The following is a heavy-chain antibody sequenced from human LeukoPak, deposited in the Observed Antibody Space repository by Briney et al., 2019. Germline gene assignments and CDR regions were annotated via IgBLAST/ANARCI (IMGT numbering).Heavy chain of an antibody. J-gene: IGHJ4*02. Sequence: PPETLSLTCAVYGGSFSGYYWSWIRQPPGKGLEWIGEINHSGSTNYNPSLKSRVTISVDTSKNQFSLKLSSVTAADTAVYYCAARYSSGWEDFDYWGQGTLVTVSS. CDR2: INHSGST. CDR3: AARYSSGWEDFDY. V-gene: IGHV4-34*01. D-gene: IGHD6-19*01. CDR1: GGSFSGYY.